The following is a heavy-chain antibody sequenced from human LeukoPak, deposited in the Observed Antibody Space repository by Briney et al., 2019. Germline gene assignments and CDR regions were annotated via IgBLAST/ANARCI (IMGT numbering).Heavy chain of an antibody. J-gene: IGHJ6*02. CDR1: GFTFSSYA. V-gene: IGHV3-23*01. Sequence: GGSLRLSCAASGFTFSSYAMSWVRQAPGKGLEWVSAISGSGGSTYYADSVKGRFTISRDNSKNTPYLQMNSLRAEDTAVYYCAKDYSSVTAYFYYYYGMDVWGQGTTVTVSS. CDR3: AKDYSSVTAYFYYYYGMDV. D-gene: IGHD3-10*01. CDR2: ISGSGGST.